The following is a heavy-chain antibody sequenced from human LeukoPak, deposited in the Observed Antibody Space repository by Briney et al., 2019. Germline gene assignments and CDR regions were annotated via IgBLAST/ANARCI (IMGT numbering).Heavy chain of an antibody. CDR3: AKRDSAGSGTVKYYFDY. V-gene: IGHV3-30*02. Sequence: PGGSLRLSCAASGFTFSGLGMHWVRQAPGKGLEWVAFIQYNGNNKYYANSVKGRFTLSRDNSENTLYLQMNSLRAEDTAIYYCAKRDSAGSGTVKYYFDYWGQGTLVTVSS. CDR2: IQYNGNNK. J-gene: IGHJ4*02. CDR1: GFTFSGLG. D-gene: IGHD6-13*01.